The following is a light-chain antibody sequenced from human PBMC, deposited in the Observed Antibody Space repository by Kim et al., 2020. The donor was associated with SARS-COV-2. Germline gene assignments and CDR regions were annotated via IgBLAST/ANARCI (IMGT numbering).Light chain of an antibody. CDR1: QSVSSTY. J-gene: IGKJ5*01. V-gene: IGKV3-20*01. CDR3: KQYGNSPTT. CDR2: GAS. Sequence: SPGDRATLSCSASQSVSSTYLAWYQHKPGQAPRLLIYGASSRAPGIPDRFSGSGSGTDFTLTISRLGPEDFAVYYCKQYGNSPTTFGQGTRLEIK.